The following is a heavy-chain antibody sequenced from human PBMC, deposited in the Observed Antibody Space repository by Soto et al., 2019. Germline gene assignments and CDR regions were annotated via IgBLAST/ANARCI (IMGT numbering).Heavy chain of an antibody. V-gene: IGHV1-18*01. CDR3: ARARGVISVGVLGY. CDR2: SSAYNGNT. Sequence: QVQLVQSGAEVKKPGASVKVSCKASGYPFTSYDISWVRQAPGQGLEWMGWSSAYNGNTNYAQKLQGRVTMTTDTSTSTAYMELRSLRSDDTAVYYCARARGVISVGVLGYWGQGTLVTVSS. D-gene: IGHD3-16*02. J-gene: IGHJ4*02. CDR1: GYPFTSYD.